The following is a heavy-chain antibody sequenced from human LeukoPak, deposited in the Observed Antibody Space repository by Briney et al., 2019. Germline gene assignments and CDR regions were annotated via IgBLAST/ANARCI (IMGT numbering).Heavy chain of an antibody. CDR2: INHSGST. D-gene: IGHD3-22*01. J-gene: IGHJ3*02. V-gene: IGHV4-34*01. CDR3: ASHYYDSSGRDAFDI. CDR1: GGSFSGYY. Sequence: SETLSLTCAVYGGSFSGYYWSWIRQPPGKGLEWIGEINHSGSTNYNPSLKSRVTISVDTSKNQFSLKLSSVTAADTAVYYCASHYYDSSGRDAFDIWGQGTMVTVSS.